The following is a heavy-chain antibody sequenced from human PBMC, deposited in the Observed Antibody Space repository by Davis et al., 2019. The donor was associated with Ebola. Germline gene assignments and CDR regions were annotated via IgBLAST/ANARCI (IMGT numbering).Heavy chain of an antibody. CDR2: ISAYNGNT. J-gene: IGHJ6*02. Sequence: ASVKVSCKASGYTFTSYGISWVRQAPGQGLEWMGWISAYNGNTNYAQKLQGRVTITADKSTSTAYMELSSLRSEDTAVYYCARPHYGDYGAYYYYGMDVWGQGTTVTVSS. D-gene: IGHD4-17*01. CDR3: ARPHYGDYGAYYYYGMDV. CDR1: GYTFTSYG. V-gene: IGHV1-18*01.